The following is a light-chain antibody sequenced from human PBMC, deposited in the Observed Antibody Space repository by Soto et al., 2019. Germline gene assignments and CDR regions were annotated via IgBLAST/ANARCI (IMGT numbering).Light chain of an antibody. CDR1: RIVTNSY. J-gene: IGKJ5*01. V-gene: IGKV3-20*01. CDR2: GAS. CDR3: QQYGSSPVT. Sequence: EIVLTQSPGTLSLSPGERATLSYRADRIVTNSYLAWYQQKPGQAPSLLIYGASRRATGIPGRFSGSGSGTDFTLTISRLEPEDCAVYYCQQYGSSPVTFGQGTRLEIK.